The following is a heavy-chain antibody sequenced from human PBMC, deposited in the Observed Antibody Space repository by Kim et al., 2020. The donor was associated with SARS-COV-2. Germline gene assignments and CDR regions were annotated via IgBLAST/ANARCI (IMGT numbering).Heavy chain of an antibody. Sequence: ASGKVSCKVSGNTITGHFIHWVRQAPGQGLEWMGWINPNRGGTKYRPKFQGRVTMTWDPSISTAYMELDRLTSDDTAVYFCARDPTVAGYLDYWGQGTLVTVSS. CDR3: ARDPTVAGYLDY. CDR1: GNTITGHF. J-gene: IGHJ4*02. CDR2: INPNRGGT. D-gene: IGHD4-4*01. V-gene: IGHV1-2*02.